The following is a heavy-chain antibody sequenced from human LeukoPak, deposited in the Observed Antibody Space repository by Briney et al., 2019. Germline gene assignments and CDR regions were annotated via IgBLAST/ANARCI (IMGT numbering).Heavy chain of an antibody. Sequence: ASVKVSCKASGYTFTTYGFSWVRQASGQGLEWMGWINAGNGNTKYSQKFQGRVTITRDTSASTAYMEVSSLRSEDTAVYYCARLTYYYDSSGQNWFDPWGQGTLVTVSS. CDR3: ARLTYYYDSSGQNWFDP. J-gene: IGHJ5*02. CDR1: GYTFTTYG. V-gene: IGHV1-18*01. CDR2: INAGNGNT. D-gene: IGHD3-22*01.